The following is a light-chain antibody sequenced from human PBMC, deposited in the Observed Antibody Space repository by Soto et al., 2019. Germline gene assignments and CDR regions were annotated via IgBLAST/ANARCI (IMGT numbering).Light chain of an antibody. CDR2: GAS. Sequence: EIVMTQSPATLSLSPGERATLSCRASQSVSSSYLAWYQQKPGQAPRLLIYGASSRATGIPDRFRGSRSGTEFTLTVSSLQPEDFATYYCLQDHDDSWTFGQGTRWIS. J-gene: IGKJ1*01. CDR1: QSVSSSY. V-gene: IGKV3D-7*01. CDR3: LQDHDDSWT.